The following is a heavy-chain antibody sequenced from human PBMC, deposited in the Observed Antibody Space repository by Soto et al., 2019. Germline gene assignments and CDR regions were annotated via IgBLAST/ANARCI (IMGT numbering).Heavy chain of an antibody. CDR2: IGPESGAT. D-gene: IGHD1-26*01. CDR3: GRGRSGQIVVFY. Sequence: GXSVKGSFKASGYTFTGHYIHWVRQAPEQGPEWMGEIGPESGATRYAKRFQGRVTMTRDMSITTVYMELNNLSPDDTAVYYCGRGRSGQIVVFYWGQGTPVTVSS. CDR1: GYTFTGHY. J-gene: IGHJ4*02. V-gene: IGHV1-2*02.